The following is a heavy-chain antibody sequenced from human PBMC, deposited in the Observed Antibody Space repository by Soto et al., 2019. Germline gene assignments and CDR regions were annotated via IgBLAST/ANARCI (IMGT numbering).Heavy chain of an antibody. D-gene: IGHD3-3*01. Sequence: SETLSLTCAISWDSVSSNITAWSWIRQSPSRGLDWLGRTYYRYKWYNNYAVAVKSRININPDTYENQFSLQLISVTPEDTAVYYCARANITIFGVVPLYYYYYYAMDVWGQGTTVTVSS. CDR3: ARANITIFGVVPLYYYYYYAMDV. CDR2: TYYRYKWYN. J-gene: IGHJ6*02. CDR1: WDSVSSNITA. V-gene: IGHV6-1*01.